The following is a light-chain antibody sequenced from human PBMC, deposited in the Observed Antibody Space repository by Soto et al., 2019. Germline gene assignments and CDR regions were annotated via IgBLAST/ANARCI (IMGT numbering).Light chain of an antibody. V-gene: IGLV2-23*02. CDR1: SSDVGSYNL. CDR2: EVS. Sequence: QSALTQPASVSGSLGQSITISCTGTSSDVGSYNLVSWYQQHPGKAPKLMIYEVSKRPSGVSNRFSGSKSGNTASLTISGLQAEDEADYYCCSYAGSSIVVFGGGTKLTVL. CDR3: CSYAGSSIVV. J-gene: IGLJ2*01.